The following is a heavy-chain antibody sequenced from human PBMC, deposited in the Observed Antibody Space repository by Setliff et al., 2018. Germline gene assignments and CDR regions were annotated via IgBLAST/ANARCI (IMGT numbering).Heavy chain of an antibody. CDR3: ARENTAKNFWGEESDY. J-gene: IGHJ4*02. Sequence: ASVKVSCKASGYTFTTYFIHWMRQAPGQGLEWMGVLNPGDGSTTYAQRFQGRVKMTRDTSTNTVFMQLNNLRFEDRAVYYCARENTAKNFWGEESDYWGQGTLVTV. D-gene: IGHD3-3*01. CDR2: LNPGDGST. CDR1: GYTFTTYF. V-gene: IGHV1-46*01.